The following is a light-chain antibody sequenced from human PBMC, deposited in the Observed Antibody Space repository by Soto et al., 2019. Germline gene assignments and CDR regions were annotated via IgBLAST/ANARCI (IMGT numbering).Light chain of an antibody. Sequence: DIQMTQSPSSLSASVGDRVTITCQASHDISNYLNWYQQRPGAAPKLLIYDLSNLETGVPSRFSGSGSGTDFTFTISSLQPEDVGTYYCQQYDNRPYTFGQGTKLEIK. V-gene: IGKV1-33*01. CDR1: HDISNY. CDR3: QQYDNRPYT. CDR2: DLS. J-gene: IGKJ2*01.